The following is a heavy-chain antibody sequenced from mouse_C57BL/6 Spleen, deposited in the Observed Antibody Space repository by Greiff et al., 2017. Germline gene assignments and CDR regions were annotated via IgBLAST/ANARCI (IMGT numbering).Heavy chain of an antibody. V-gene: IGHV1-61*01. Sequence: QVQLKQPGAELVRPGSSVKLSCKASGYTFTSYWMDWVKQRPGQGLEWIGNIYPSDSETHYNQKFKDKATLTVDKSSSTAYMQLSSLTSEDSAVYYCARTGTTVVATDSYFDYWGQGTTLTVSS. J-gene: IGHJ2*01. CDR3: ARTGTTVVATDSYFDY. D-gene: IGHD1-1*01. CDR2: IYPSDSET. CDR1: GYTFTSYW.